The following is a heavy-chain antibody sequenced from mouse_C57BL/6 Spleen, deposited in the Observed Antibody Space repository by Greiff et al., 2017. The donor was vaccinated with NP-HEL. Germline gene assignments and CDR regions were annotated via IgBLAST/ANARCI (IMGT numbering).Heavy chain of an antibody. Sequence: VQLRQSGPELVKPGASVKISCKASGYSFTDYNMNWVKQSNGKSLEWIGVINPNYGTTSFNQKFKGKATLTVDQSSSTAYMQLNSLTSEDSAVYYCARSGYSNYWYFDVWGTGTTVTVSS. J-gene: IGHJ1*03. V-gene: IGHV1-39*01. CDR1: GYSFTDYN. D-gene: IGHD2-5*01. CDR2: INPNYGTT. CDR3: ARSGYSNYWYFDV.